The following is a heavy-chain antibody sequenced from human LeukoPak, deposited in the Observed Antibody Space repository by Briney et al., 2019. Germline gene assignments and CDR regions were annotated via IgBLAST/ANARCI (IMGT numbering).Heavy chain of an antibody. CDR2: ISSGSGTI. CDR3: ARSGGTYGWFDP. D-gene: IGHD1-26*01. Sequence: GGSLRLSCAASGFTFSSYSMSWVRQAPGKGLEWVSFISSGSGTIFYADSVKGRFTISRDNAKRSLYLQMNSLTAEDTAVYYCARSGGTYGWFDPWGQGTLVTVSS. CDR1: GFTFSSYS. J-gene: IGHJ5*02. V-gene: IGHV3-48*04.